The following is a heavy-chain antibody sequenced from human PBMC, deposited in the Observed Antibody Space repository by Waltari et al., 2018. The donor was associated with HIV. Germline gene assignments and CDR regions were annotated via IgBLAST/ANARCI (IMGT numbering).Heavy chain of an antibody. CDR3: ATGGPETYSYGYKSGVGPAGYYGMDV. D-gene: IGHD5-18*01. Sequence: QLQLQESGPGLVKPSETLSLTCTVSGGSISSSSYYWGWIRQPPGKGLEWIGSIYYSGRPNCNPSTKRRVTISVDTSKKQFSLKLSSVTAADTAVYYCATGGPETYSYGYKSGVGPAGYYGMDVWGQGTTVTVSS. J-gene: IGHJ6*02. V-gene: IGHV4-39*01. CDR2: IYYSGRP. CDR1: GGSISSSSYY.